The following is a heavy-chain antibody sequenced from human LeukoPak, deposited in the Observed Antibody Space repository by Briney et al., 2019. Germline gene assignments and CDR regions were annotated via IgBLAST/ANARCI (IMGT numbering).Heavy chain of an antibody. Sequence: GRSLRLSCAASGFTFSSYAMHWVRQAPGKGLEWVAVISYDGSNKYYADSVKGRFNISRDNAKKTLHLQMDSLRAEDTAVYYCATVATTGHLGYFIYMDFWGEGTTVTVSS. V-gene: IGHV3-30-3*01. CDR2: ISYDGSNK. D-gene: IGHD3-9*01. CDR3: ATVATTGHLGYFIYMDF. CDR1: GFTFSSYA. J-gene: IGHJ6*03.